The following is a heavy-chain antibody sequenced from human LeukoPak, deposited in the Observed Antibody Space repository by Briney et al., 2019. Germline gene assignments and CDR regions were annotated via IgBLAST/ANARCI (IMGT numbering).Heavy chain of an antibody. Sequence: GGYLRLSCVASGVTLSNYAMSWARQAPGKGLEWVSGISSSGSGGNTYYADSVKGRFTISRDNSKNTLYLQMNSLRAEDTAVYYCAREGASSSFGYWGQGTLVTVSS. V-gene: IGHV3-23*01. J-gene: IGHJ4*02. CDR1: GVTLSNYA. CDR3: AREGASSSFGY. CDR2: ISSSGSGGNT. D-gene: IGHD6-13*01.